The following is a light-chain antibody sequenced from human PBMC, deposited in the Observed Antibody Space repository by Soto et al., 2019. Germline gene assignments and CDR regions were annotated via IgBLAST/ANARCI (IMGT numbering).Light chain of an antibody. J-gene: IGLJ2*01. CDR2: EVN. CDR3: CSYAGSRTYYVV. Sequence: QAVVTQPASVSGSPGQSITISCTGTSSDVGSYNLVSWYQQHPGIAPKLMIYEVNKRPSGVSSRFSGSKSGNTASLTISGLQAEDEAGYYCCSYAGSRTYYVVFGGGTQLTVL. CDR1: SSDVGSYNL. V-gene: IGLV2-23*02.